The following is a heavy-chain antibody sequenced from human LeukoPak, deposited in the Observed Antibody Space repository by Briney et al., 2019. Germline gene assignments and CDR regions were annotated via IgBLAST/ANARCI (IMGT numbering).Heavy chain of an antibody. V-gene: IGHV4-59*01. Sequence: SETLSLTCTVSGGSISSYYWSWIRQPPGKGLEWIGYIYYSGSTNYNPSLKSRVTISVDTSKNQFSLKLSSVTAADTDVYYCARRRGYSYFDYWGQGTLVTVSS. D-gene: IGHD5-18*01. CDR3: ARRRGYSYFDY. CDR2: IYYSGST. CDR1: GGSISSYY. J-gene: IGHJ4*01.